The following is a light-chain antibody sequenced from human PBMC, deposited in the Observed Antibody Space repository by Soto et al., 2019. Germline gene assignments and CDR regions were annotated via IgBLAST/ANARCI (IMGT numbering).Light chain of an antibody. V-gene: IGKV3-20*01. CDR3: QQYGSSPGT. Sequence: EIVLTQSPGTLSLSPGERATLSCRASQSVSSSYLAWYQQKLGQAPRLLIYGASSRATGIPDRFSGSGSGTDFTFTISRLEPEDFAVYYCQQYGSSPGTFGGGTKVDIK. CDR2: GAS. CDR1: QSVSSSY. J-gene: IGKJ4*01.